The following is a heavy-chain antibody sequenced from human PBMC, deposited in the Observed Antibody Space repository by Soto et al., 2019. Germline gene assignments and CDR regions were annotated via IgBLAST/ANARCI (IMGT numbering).Heavy chain of an antibody. V-gene: IGHV4-61*01. Sequence: SETLSLTCTVSGGSVSSGSYYWSWIRQPPGKGLEWIGYIYYSGSTNYNPSLKSRVTISVDTSKNQFSLKLSSVTAADTAVYYCARGSGYISYYFDYWGQGTLVTVSS. D-gene: IGHD3-22*01. J-gene: IGHJ4*02. CDR1: GGSVSSGSYY. CDR3: ARGSGYISYYFDY. CDR2: IYYSGST.